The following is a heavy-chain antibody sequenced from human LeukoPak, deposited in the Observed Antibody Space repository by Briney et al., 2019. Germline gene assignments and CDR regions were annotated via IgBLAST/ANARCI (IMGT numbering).Heavy chain of an antibody. D-gene: IGHD5-18*01. Sequence: GGSLRLSCAASGFTFSSYAMHWVRQAPGKGLEWVAVISYDGSNKYYADSVKGRFTISRDNSKNTLYLQMNSLRAEGTAVYYCARARGYSYGSYGMDVWGQGTTVTVSS. CDR2: ISYDGSNK. V-gene: IGHV3-30-3*01. CDR3: ARARGYSYGSYGMDV. J-gene: IGHJ6*02. CDR1: GFTFSSYA.